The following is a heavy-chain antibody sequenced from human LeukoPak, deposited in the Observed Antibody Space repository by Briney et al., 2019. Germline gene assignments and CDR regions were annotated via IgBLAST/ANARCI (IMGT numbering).Heavy chain of an antibody. D-gene: IGHD1-1*01. CDR2: ITSGSSTI. V-gene: IGHV3-48*02. CDR3: VRAAPGTLGAFDI. CDR1: GFTFSSYA. Sequence: GGSLRLSCAASGFTFSSYAMHWVRQAPGKGLEWISHITSGSSTINYADSVKGRFTISRDNAKNSLYLQMNSLRDEDTAVYYCVRAAPGTLGAFDIWGQGTLVTISS. J-gene: IGHJ3*02.